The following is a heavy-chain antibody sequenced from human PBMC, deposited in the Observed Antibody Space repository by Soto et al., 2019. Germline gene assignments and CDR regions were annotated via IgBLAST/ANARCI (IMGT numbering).Heavy chain of an antibody. Sequence: QVQLVESGGGVVQPGRSLRLSCAASGFTFSSYGMHWVRQAPGKGLEWVAVIWYDGSNKYYADSVKGRFTISRDNSKNTLYLQMNSLRAEDTAVYYCARVSTLSVVVAATPVDYWGQGTLVTVSS. J-gene: IGHJ4*02. V-gene: IGHV3-33*01. CDR3: ARVSTLSVVVAATPVDY. CDR2: IWYDGSNK. D-gene: IGHD2-15*01. CDR1: GFTFSSYG.